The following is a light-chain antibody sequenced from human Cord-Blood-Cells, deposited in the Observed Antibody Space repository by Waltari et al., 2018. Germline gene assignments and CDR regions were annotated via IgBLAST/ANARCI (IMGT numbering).Light chain of an antibody. V-gene: IGKV1-5*03. CDR2: KAS. CDR3: QQYNSYSFT. J-gene: IGKJ3*01. CDR1: QSISSW. Sequence: DIQITQSPSTLSASVGDRVTIPCRASQSISSWLAWYQQKPGKAPKLLIYKASSLESGVPSRFSGSGSGTEFTLTISSLQPDDFATYYCQQYNSYSFTFGPGTKVDIK.